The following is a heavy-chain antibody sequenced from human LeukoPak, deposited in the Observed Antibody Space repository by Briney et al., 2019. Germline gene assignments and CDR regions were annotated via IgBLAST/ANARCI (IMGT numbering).Heavy chain of an antibody. CDR3: ARHGVWFGELAANWFDP. V-gene: IGHV4-59*08. CDR1: GGSISSYY. Sequence: SETLSVTCTVSGGSISSYYWSWIRQPPGKGLEWIGYIYYSGSTNYNPSLKSRVTISVDTSKNQFSLKLSSVTAADTAVYYCARHGVWFGELAANWFDPWGQGTLVTVSS. J-gene: IGHJ5*02. CDR2: IYYSGST. D-gene: IGHD3-10*01.